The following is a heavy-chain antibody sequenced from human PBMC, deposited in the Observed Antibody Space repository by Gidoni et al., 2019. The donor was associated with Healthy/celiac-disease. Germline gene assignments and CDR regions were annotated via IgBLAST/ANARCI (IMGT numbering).Heavy chain of an antibody. J-gene: IGHJ4*02. CDR3: AKDGSAFYDFWSGYYQDY. V-gene: IGHV3-23*01. CDR2: ISCSGGST. D-gene: IGHD3-3*01. Sequence: EVQLLESGGGLVQPGGSLRLSCAASGFTFSRYAMSWVRQAPGKGLEWVSAISCSGGSTYYADSVKGRFTISRDNSKNTLYLQMNSLRAEDTAVYYCAKDGSAFYDFWSGYYQDYWGQGTLVTVSS. CDR1: GFTFSRYA.